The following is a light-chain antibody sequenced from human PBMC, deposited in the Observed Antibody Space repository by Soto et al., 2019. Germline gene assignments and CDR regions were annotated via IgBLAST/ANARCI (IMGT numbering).Light chain of an antibody. CDR2: DAS. CDR1: QSISSW. Sequence: DIQLTPSPSTLSAAVRDRVTITCRASQSISSWLAWYQQKPGKAPKLLIYDASSLLSGVPSRFSGSGSGTDFTLTIASLQPEDFSTYYCQQSDSTPYTFGQGTKVDIK. V-gene: IGKV1-39*01. J-gene: IGKJ2*01. CDR3: QQSDSTPYT.